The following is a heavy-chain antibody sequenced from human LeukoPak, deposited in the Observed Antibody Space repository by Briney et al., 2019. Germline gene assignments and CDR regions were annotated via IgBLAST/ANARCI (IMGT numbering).Heavy chain of an antibody. CDR1: GGSISSSIYY. Sequence: SETLSLTCTVSGGSISSSIYYWGWIRQPPGKGLEWIGSIYPGGRTYYNPSLKSRVTISVDTSKNQFSLKLSSVTAADTAVYYCARDRGYALDHWGQGTLVTVSS. J-gene: IGHJ4*02. D-gene: IGHD2-2*01. V-gene: IGHV4-39*07. CDR3: ARDRGYALDH. CDR2: IYPGGRT.